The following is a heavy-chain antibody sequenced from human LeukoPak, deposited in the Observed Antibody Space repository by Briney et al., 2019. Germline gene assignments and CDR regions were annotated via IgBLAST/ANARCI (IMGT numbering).Heavy chain of an antibody. Sequence: GGSLRLSCAASGFTFSSYAMSWVRQAPGKGLEWVSYISSRSSSTNYADSVKGRFTMSRDNAKNSLYLQMNSLRAEDTAVYYCARGTVTMVDYWGQGTLVTVSS. D-gene: IGHD3-10*01. CDR3: ARGTVTMVDY. J-gene: IGHJ4*02. CDR2: ISSRSSST. V-gene: IGHV3-48*04. CDR1: GFTFSSYA.